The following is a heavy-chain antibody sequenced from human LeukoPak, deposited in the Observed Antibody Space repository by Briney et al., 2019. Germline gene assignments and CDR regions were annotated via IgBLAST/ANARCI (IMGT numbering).Heavy chain of an antibody. D-gene: IGHD3-10*01. CDR1: GFTFSSYA. CDR3: AKLGTTMVRGVPPYYFDY. V-gene: IGHV3-23*01. J-gene: IGHJ4*02. Sequence: GGSLRLSCAASGFTFSSYAMSWVRQAPGKGLEWVSAISGSGGSTYYADSVKGRFTISRDNSKNTLYLQMSSLRAEDTAVYYCAKLGTTMVRGVPPYYFDYWGQGTLVTVSS. CDR2: ISGSGGST.